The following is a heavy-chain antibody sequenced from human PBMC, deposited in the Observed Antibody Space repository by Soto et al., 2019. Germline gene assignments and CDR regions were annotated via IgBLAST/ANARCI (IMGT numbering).Heavy chain of an antibody. CDR3: TSTPPGYCSGGSCHWYFDL. D-gene: IGHD2-15*01. CDR1: GFTFSNAW. J-gene: IGHJ2*01. Sequence: EVQLVESGGGLVKPGGSLRLSCAASGFTFSNAWMSWVRQAPGKGLEWVGRIKSKTDGGTTDYAAPVKGRFTISRDDSKNTLYLQMNSLKTEDTAVYYCTSTPPGYCSGGSCHWYFDLWGRGTLVTVSS. CDR2: IKSKTDGGTT. V-gene: IGHV3-15*01.